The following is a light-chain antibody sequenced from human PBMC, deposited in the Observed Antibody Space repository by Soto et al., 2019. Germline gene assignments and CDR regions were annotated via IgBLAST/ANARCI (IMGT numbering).Light chain of an antibody. CDR2: MAS. V-gene: IGKV1-5*03. CDR1: QTISRS. J-gene: IGKJ1*01. CDR3: QQYNSYSRT. Sequence: DIQMTQSPSTLSASVGDRVTITCRASQTISRSLAWYQQKPGKAPKLLIYMASSLESGVPSRFSGSGSGTEFTLTISSLQPDDFATYYCQQYNSYSRTFGQGTK.